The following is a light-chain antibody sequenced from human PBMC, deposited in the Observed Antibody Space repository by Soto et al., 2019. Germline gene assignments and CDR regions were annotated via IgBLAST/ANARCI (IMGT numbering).Light chain of an antibody. CDR2: AAS. Sequence: DSQMTQSPSSLSASVGDRVTITCRASQSISSYLNWYQQKPGKAPKLLIYAASSLQSGVPSRFSGSGSGTDLNLTISRLHPDDFATYYCQHYNSYSEAFGQGTKVDIK. V-gene: IGKV1-39*01. J-gene: IGKJ1*01. CDR1: QSISSY. CDR3: QHYNSYSEA.